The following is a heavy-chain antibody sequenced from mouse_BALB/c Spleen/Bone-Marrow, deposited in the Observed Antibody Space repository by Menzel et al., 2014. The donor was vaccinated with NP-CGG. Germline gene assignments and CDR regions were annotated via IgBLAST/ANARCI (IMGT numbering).Heavy chain of an antibody. J-gene: IGHJ2*01. CDR1: GYSFTSYY. CDR2: IFPGSDNT. Sequence: VQLQQSGPEPVKPGASVKMSCKASGYSFTSYYIHWVKQRPGQGLEWIGWIFPGSDNTKYNEKFKGKATLTADTSSSTAYMHLSSLTSEDSAVYFCARDWDEYYFDYWGQGTTLTVSS. CDR3: ARDWDEYYFDY. V-gene: IGHV1-66*01. D-gene: IGHD4-1*01.